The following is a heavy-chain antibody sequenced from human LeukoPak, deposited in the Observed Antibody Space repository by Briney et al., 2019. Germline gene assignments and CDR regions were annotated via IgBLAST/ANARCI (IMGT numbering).Heavy chain of an antibody. CDR1: GGSISSYY. CDR3: ARASAAGTGRSYYYYGMDV. J-gene: IGHJ6*02. Sequence: PSETLPLTCTVSGGSISSYYWSWIRQPPGKGLEWIGYIYYSGSTNYNYSLKSRVTISVDTSKNQFSLKLSSVTAADTAVYYCARASAAGTGRSYYYYGMDVWGQGTTVTVSS. CDR2: IYYSGST. D-gene: IGHD6-13*01. V-gene: IGHV4-59*01.